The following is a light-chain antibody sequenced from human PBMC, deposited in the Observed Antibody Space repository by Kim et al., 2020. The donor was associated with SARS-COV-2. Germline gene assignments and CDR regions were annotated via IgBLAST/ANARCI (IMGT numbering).Light chain of an antibody. Sequence: VSPGERATRSCRASPSVSSNLAWYQQKPGQAPRLLIYGASTRATGIPARFSGSGSGTEFTLTISSLQSEDFAVYYCQQYNNWPPVTFGQGTKLEI. J-gene: IGKJ2*01. V-gene: IGKV3-15*01. CDR1: PSVSSN. CDR2: GAS. CDR3: QQYNNWPPVT.